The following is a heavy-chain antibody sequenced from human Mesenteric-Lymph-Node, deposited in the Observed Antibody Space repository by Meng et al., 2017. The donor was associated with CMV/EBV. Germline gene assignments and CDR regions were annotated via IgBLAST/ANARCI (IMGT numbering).Heavy chain of an antibody. CDR3: ATGESGDWSL. V-gene: IGHV3-30*04. J-gene: IGHJ4*02. CDR2: ITYDGGNY. Sequence: GESLKISCAASGFTFSSYAMHWVRQAPGKGLEWVAVITYDGGNYFLADSVKGRFTISRDNSKNTLYLQMNSLRTEDTAVYYCATGESGDWSLGGQGALVTVSS. D-gene: IGHD2-21*02. CDR1: GFTFSSYA.